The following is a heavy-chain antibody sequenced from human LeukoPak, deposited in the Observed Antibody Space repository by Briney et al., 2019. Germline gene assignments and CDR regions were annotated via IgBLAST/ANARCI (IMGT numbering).Heavy chain of an antibody. CDR2: VYYTVST. J-gene: IGHJ4*02. CDR1: GGSLSSGNYY. D-gene: IGHD3-10*01. V-gene: IGHV4-39*01. Sequence: SETLSLTCTVSGGSLSSGNYYWGWIRQPPGKGLEWVWSVYYTVSTNYNPSLKSRVTISVDTSKNQFSLKLRPVTAADTAVYYCARRYYYDSGSYLYFFDFWGQGTLVTVSS. CDR3: ARRYYYDSGSYLYFFDF.